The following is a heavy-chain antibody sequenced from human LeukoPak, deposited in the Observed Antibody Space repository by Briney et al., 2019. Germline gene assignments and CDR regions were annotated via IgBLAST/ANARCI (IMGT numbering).Heavy chain of an antibody. CDR2: IYPGDSDT. J-gene: IGHJ4*02. CDR1: GYNFTNYW. D-gene: IGHD6-19*01. V-gene: IGHV5-51*01. Sequence: GESLKISCKGPGYNFTNYWIGWVRQMPGKGLEWMVIIYPGDSDTRYSPSFQGQVTISVDESINTAYLQWSSLKASDTAIYYCARLSRSGWYVWFDYWGQGTLVTVSS. CDR3: ARLSRSGWYVWFDY.